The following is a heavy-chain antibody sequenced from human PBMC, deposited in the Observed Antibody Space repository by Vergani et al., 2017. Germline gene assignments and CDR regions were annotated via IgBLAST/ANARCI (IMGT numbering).Heavy chain of an antibody. J-gene: IGHJ4*02. D-gene: IGHD3-22*01. CDR1: GFTFSACP. V-gene: IGHV3-23*01. CDR3: ARLSYDTTPYLQGGYDC. CDR2: ISDRYPSK. Sequence: EVQLLQSGGGVIQPGGSVRLSCAASGFTFSACPMTWVRQAPGKGLEWVSAISDRYPSKYYADSVKGRFTLSRDNSKNMLYLQMNSLRAEDTAVYYWARLSYDTTPYLQGGYDCWGQGTLVSVSS.